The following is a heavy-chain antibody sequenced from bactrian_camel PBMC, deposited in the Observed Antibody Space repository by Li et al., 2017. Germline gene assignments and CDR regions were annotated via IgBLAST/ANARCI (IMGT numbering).Heavy chain of an antibody. V-gene: IGHV3S66*01. CDR1: GVTLIDTS. J-gene: IGHJ4*01. CDR2: ISSDFTT. CDR3: VTGDDCYSASWCQEYNY. Sequence: EVQLVESGGGSAQAGGSLRLACTASGVTLIDTSVGWYRQAPGKECELVSSISSDFTTYSDSVKGRFTISRDNAKNTLYLQMNSLTSEDTAVYYCVTGDDCYSASWCQEYNYWGQGTQVTVS. D-gene: IGHD3*01.